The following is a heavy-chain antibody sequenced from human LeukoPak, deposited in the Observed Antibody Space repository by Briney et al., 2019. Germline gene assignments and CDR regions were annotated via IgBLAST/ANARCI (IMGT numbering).Heavy chain of an antibody. V-gene: IGHV3-30*02. CDR3: ARMIAAAGTSDAFDI. CDR1: GFTFSYYG. D-gene: IGHD6-13*01. Sequence: GGSLRLFCAASGFTFSYYGMHWVRQTPGKGLEWVAFLQYDGSVKYYADSVRGRFTVSRDNSKNTLYLQMNSLRAEDTAVYYCARMIAAAGTSDAFDIWGQGTMVTVSS. J-gene: IGHJ3*02. CDR2: LQYDGSVK.